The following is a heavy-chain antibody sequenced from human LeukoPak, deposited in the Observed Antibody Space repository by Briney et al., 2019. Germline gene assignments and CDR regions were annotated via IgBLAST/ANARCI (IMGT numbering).Heavy chain of an antibody. CDR3: AREIFSSGRYPDF. Sequence: PGRSLRLYCAASGFAFNTYAMHWVRQAPGQGLEWVALIWHDGSHKFYSNSVRGQFTISRDNSKNTVSLQMNNLRPEDTAVYYCAREIFSSGRYPDFWGQGTLVTVSS. CDR2: IWHDGSHK. V-gene: IGHV3-33*01. CDR1: GFAFNTYA. J-gene: IGHJ4*02. D-gene: IGHD3-10*01.